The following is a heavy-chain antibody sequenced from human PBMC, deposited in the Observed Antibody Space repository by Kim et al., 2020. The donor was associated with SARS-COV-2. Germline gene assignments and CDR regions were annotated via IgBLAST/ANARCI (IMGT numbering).Heavy chain of an antibody. D-gene: IGHD6-13*01. Sequence: QGRVTMTRDTSTSTIYMELSSLRSEDTAVYYCARDPGIAAAGTGVPFDYWGQGTLVTVSS. J-gene: IGHJ4*02. V-gene: IGHV1-46*01. CDR3: ARDPGIAAAGTGVPFDY.